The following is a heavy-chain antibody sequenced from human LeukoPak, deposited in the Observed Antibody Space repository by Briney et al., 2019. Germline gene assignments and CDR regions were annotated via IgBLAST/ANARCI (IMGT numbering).Heavy chain of an antibody. J-gene: IGHJ6*03. D-gene: IGHD1-14*01. CDR2: ISSSGRTI. V-gene: IGHV3-11*04. CDR1: GFTFSDYY. CDR3: ASSTRGVYYYYMDV. Sequence: GGSMRLSCGASGFTFSDYYMSWLRQAPGKGLESVSYISSSGRTIYYADSVKGRFTISRDNAKNSLYLQMNSLRAEDTAVYYCASSTRGVYYYYMDVWGKGTTVTVSS.